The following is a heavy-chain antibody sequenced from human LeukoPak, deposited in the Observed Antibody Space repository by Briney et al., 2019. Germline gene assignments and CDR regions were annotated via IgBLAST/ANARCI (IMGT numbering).Heavy chain of an antibody. CDR3: TRDRSRAEDD. CDR2: INQGGSDK. Sequence: PGGSLRLSCAASGFTFSGHWMSWVRQAPGKGLGWLANINQGGSDKYYVDSVKGLFTISRDNANNLLYLQMNSLRGEDTAVYYCTRDRSRAEDDWGQGTLVTVSS. D-gene: IGHD1-14*01. V-gene: IGHV3-7*01. CDR1: GFTFSGHW. J-gene: IGHJ4*02.